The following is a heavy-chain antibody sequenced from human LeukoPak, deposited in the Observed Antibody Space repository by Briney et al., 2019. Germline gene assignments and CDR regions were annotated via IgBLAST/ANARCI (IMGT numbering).Heavy chain of an antibody. J-gene: IGHJ4*02. CDR3: ARDYYDSSGYFDY. D-gene: IGHD3-22*01. CDR1: GFTFSSYA. CDR2: INTDGSIT. V-gene: IGHV3-74*01. Sequence: GGSLRLSCAASGFTFSSYAMSWVRQAPGKGLVWVSRINTDGSITNYADSVKGRFSISRDNAKNSLYLQMNSLRAEDTAVYYCARDYYDSSGYFDYWGQGTLVTVSS.